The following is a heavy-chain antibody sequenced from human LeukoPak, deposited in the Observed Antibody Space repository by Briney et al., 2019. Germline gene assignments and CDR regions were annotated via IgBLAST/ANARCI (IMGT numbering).Heavy chain of an antibody. D-gene: IGHD3-10*01. J-gene: IGHJ4*02. CDR1: GFTFSTYA. Sequence: HPGGSLRLSCATSGFTFSTYAMSWVRQAPGKGLEWVSAISGSGGRTYYADSLKGRFTISRDNSKNTLYLQMNSLRAEDMAVYYCARDQARYGSGSLQPYYFDYWGQGTLVTVSS. CDR2: ISGSGGRT. V-gene: IGHV3-23*01. CDR3: ARDQARYGSGSLQPYYFDY.